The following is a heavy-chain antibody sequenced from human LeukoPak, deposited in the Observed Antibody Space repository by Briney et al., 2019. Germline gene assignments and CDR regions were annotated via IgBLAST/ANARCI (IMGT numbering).Heavy chain of an antibody. CDR1: GGTFSSYA. V-gene: IGHV1-69*13. CDR2: IIPIFGTA. D-gene: IGHD3-9*01. Sequence: SVKVSCKASGGTFSSYAISWVRQAPGQGLEWMGGIIPIFGTANYAQKFQGRVTITADESTSTAYMELRSLRSEDTAVYYCARAVLVRYFDWLLSLDYWGQGTLVTVSS. CDR3: ARAVLVRYFDWLLSLDY. J-gene: IGHJ4*02.